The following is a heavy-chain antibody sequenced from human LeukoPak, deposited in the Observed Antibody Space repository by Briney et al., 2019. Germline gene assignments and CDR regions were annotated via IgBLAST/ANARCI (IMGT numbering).Heavy chain of an antibody. V-gene: IGHV4-61*02. CDR1: GGPRSSGSYY. D-gene: IGHD6-13*01. Sequence: SETLSLTCTVSGGPRSSGSYYWSWIRQPAGKGLEWIGRIYASGSTNYNPSLRNRVTISVDTPKNQFSLKLRSVTAADTAVYYCASSQAGDFDYWGQGTLVTVSS. CDR2: IYASGST. J-gene: IGHJ4*02. CDR3: ASSQAGDFDY.